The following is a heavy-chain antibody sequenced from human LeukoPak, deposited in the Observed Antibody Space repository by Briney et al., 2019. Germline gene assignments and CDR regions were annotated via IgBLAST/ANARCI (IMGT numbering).Heavy chain of an antibody. CDR2: ISGCGGIT. V-gene: IGHV3-23*01. Sequence: PGGSLRLSCAASGFTFSAYAMRWVRQAPGKGLEWASGISGCGGITYYADSVKGRFTISRDNSKNTLYLQMNSLRAEDTAVYYCAKERYVDTAMTEGDWFDPWGQGTLVTVSS. J-gene: IGHJ5*02. CDR3: AKERYVDTAMTEGDWFDP. CDR1: GFTFSAYA. D-gene: IGHD5-18*01.